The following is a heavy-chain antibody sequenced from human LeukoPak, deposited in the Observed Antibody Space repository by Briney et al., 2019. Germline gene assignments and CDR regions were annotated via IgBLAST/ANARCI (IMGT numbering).Heavy chain of an antibody. CDR3: ARVGSLGYCSSTSCTDWGYFDY. CDR1: GGSISSGGYY. D-gene: IGHD2-2*01. CDR2: IYHSGST. V-gene: IGHV4-30-2*01. Sequence: SETLSLTCTVSGGSISSGGYYWSWIRQPPGKGLEWIGYIYHSGSTYYNPSLKSRVTISVDRSKNQFSLKLSSVTAADTAVYYCARVGSLGYCSSTSCTDWGYFDYWGQGTLVTVSS. J-gene: IGHJ4*02.